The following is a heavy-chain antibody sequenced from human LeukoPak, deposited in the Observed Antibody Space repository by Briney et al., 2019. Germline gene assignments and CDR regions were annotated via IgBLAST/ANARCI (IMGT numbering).Heavy chain of an antibody. Sequence: PGGSLRLSCAASGFTFSSYGMHWVRQAPGKGLEWVAVISYDGSNKYYADSVKGRFTISRDNSKNTLYLQMNSLRAEDTAVYYCAKFGAAVAPVQGYWGQGTLVTVSS. J-gene: IGHJ4*02. CDR2: ISYDGSNK. CDR1: GFTFSSYG. CDR3: AKFGAAVAPVQGY. V-gene: IGHV3-30*18. D-gene: IGHD6-19*01.